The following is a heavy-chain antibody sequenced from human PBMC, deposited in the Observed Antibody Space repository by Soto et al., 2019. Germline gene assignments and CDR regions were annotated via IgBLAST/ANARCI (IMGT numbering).Heavy chain of an antibody. D-gene: IGHD4-17*01. V-gene: IGHV4-34*01. CDR2: INHSGST. CDR1: GGSFSGYY. J-gene: IGHJ4*02. Sequence: SETLSLTCAVYGGSFSGYYWSWIRQPPGKGLEWIGEINHSGSTNYNPSLKSRVTISVDTSKNQFSLKLSSVTAADTAVYYCARGRYLDGDYHIDYWGKGTMVTVSS. CDR3: ARGRYLDGDYHIDY.